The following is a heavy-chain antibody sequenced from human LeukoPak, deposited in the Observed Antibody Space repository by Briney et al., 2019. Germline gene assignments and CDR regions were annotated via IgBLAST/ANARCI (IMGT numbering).Heavy chain of an antibody. D-gene: IGHD4-17*01. J-gene: IGHJ3*02. CDR3: ARDLVTVTKGFDI. CDR2: ISYIGST. Sequence: ASETLSLTCAVSADSFSSHYWTWIRQSPGTGLEWIGYISYIGSTNYNPSLKSRVTISIDTSKNQFSLKLRSVTAADTAVYYCARDLVTVTKGFDIWGQGTMVSASS. CDR1: ADSFSSHY. V-gene: IGHV4-59*11.